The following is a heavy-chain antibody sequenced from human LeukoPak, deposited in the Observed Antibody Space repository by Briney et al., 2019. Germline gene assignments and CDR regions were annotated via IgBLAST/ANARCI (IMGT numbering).Heavy chain of an antibody. CDR3: ARGLGIAAMSYIDY. CDR1: GGTFSSYA. V-gene: IGHV1-69*01. Sequence: SVKVSCKASGGTFSSYAISWVRQAPGQGLEWMGGIIPIFGTANYAQKFQGRVTITADESTSTAYMELSSLRSEDTAVYYCARGLGIAAMSYIDYWGQGTLVTVSS. J-gene: IGHJ4*02. CDR2: IIPIFGTA. D-gene: IGHD2-2*01.